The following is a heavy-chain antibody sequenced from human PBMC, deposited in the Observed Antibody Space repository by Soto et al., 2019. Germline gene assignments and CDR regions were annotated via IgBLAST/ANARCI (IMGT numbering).Heavy chain of an antibody. CDR2: ISGRRGDT. CDR1: GFTFSSYA. D-gene: IGHD2-8*02. J-gene: IGHJ4*02. Sequence: GGSLRLSCAASGFTFSSYAMTWVRQAPGKGLEWVSTISGRRGDTFYADSVKGRFTISRDFSRDTLYLQMDSLRVEDTAMYFCAKGESHIVLLMAAFDHWGQGTRVTVS. V-gene: IGHV3-23*01. CDR3: AKGESHIVLLMAAFDH.